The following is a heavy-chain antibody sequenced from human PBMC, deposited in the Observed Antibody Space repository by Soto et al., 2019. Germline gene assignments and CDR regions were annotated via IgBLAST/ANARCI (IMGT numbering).Heavy chain of an antibody. J-gene: IGHJ6*02. CDR3: AHFPYDRGYSYGMDV. CDR2: IYWDDDK. Sequence: SGPTLVNPTQTLTLTCTFSGLSLSTSGVSVGWIRQPPGKALEWLGLIYWDDDKRYSPSLESRLTITKDTSKNQVVLTMSNVDPVDTGQYYCAHFPYDRGYSYGMDVWGQGTTVTVSS. D-gene: IGHD3-3*01. V-gene: IGHV2-5*02. CDR1: GLSLSTSGVS.